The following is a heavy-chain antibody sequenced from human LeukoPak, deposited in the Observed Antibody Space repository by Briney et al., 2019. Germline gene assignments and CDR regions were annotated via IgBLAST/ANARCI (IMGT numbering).Heavy chain of an antibody. CDR2: IYNSGST. J-gene: IGHJ3*02. Sequence: SETLSLTCTVSGGSISSYYWSWVRQPPGKGLEWIGYIYNSGSTNYNPSLKSRVIITVDTTKNQFSLMLSSVTAADTAAYYCARAYGTRSIGYRMYCDMWGQGTMVTVSS. V-gene: IGHV4-59*01. CDR3: ARAYGTRSIGYRMYCDM. D-gene: IGHD6-6*01. CDR1: GGSISSYY.